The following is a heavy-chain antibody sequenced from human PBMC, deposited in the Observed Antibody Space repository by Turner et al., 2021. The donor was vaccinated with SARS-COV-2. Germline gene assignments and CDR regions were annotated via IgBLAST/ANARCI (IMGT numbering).Heavy chain of an antibody. D-gene: IGHD3-22*01. J-gene: IGHJ4*02. CDR1: GGSISSSSYY. Sequence: QLQLQESGTGMRKPLETLSLTCTVYGGSISSSSYYWGWIRQPPGKGLEWLGNIYYSGSTYYNPSLKSRVTISVDTSKNHFSRKLSSVTAADTAVYYCASEAVVYFDTSGYYWDYWGQGTLVTVSS. CDR3: ASEAVVYFDTSGYYWDY. CDR2: IYYSGST. V-gene: IGHV4-39*02.